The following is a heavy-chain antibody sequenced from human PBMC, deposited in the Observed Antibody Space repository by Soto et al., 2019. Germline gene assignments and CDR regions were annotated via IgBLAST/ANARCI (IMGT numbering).Heavy chain of an antibody. CDR3: ARDRLRYNWNDFPYYYYGMDV. J-gene: IGHJ6*02. CDR1: GFTFSSYA. Sequence: QVQLVESGGGVVQPGRSLRLSCAASGFTFSSYAMHCVRQAPGKGLEWVAVISYDGSNKYYADSVKGRFTISRDNSKNTLYLQMNSLRAEDTAVYYCARDRLRYNWNDFPYYYYGMDVWGQGNTVTVSS. D-gene: IGHD1-1*01. V-gene: IGHV3-30-3*01. CDR2: ISYDGSNK.